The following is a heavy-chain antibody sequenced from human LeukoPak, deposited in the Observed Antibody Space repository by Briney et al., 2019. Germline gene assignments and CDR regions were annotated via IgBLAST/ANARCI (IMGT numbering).Heavy chain of an antibody. D-gene: IGHD6-6*01. CDR3: ASGSSGEGYYYYGMDV. CDR2: MNPNSGNT. CDR1: GYTFTSYD. J-gene: IGHJ6*02. V-gene: IGHV1-8*01. Sequence: GASVKVSYKASGYTFTSYDINWVRQATGQGLEWMGWMNPNSGNTGYAQKFQGRVTMTRNTSISTAYMELSSLRSEDTAVYYCASGSSGEGYYYYGMDVWGQGTTVTVSS.